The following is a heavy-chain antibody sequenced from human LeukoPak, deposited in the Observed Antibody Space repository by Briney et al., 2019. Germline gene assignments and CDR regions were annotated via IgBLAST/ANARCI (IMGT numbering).Heavy chain of an antibody. V-gene: IGHV4-59*01. D-gene: IGHD3-10*01. CDR2: IYYSGST. Sequence: KPSATLSLTRSVSGGSISSYYWSSIRHPPGKGLEWIGYIYYSGSTNYNPSLKSRVPISVETSKNQFSLKLSSVTAADTAVYYCARQTYGSGSYYHWFDPWGQGTLVTVSS. CDR1: GGSISSYY. CDR3: ARQTYGSGSYYHWFDP. J-gene: IGHJ5*02.